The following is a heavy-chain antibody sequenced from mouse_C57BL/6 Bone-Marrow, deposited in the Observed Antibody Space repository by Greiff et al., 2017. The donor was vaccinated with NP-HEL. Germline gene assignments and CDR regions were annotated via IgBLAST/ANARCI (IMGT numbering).Heavy chain of an antibody. CDR2: IHPNSGST. V-gene: IGHV1-64*01. J-gene: IGHJ1*03. Sequence: VQLQQPGAELVKPGASVKLSCKASGYTFTSYWMHWVKQRPGQGLEWIGMIHPNSGSTNYNEKFKSKATLTVDKSSSTAYMQLSSLTSEDSAVYYCARGVYYGSSFCVWGTGTTVTVSS. CDR1: GYTFTSYW. D-gene: IGHD1-1*01. CDR3: ARGVYYGSSFCV.